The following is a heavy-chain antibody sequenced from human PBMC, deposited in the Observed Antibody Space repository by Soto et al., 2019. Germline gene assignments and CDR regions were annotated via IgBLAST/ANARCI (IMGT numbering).Heavy chain of an antibody. J-gene: IGHJ6*02. CDR2: IVVGSGNT. Sequence: GASVKVSCKASGFTFTSSAVQWVRQARGQRLEWIGWIVVGSGNTNYAQKFQERVTITRDMSTSTAYMELSSLRSEDTAVYYCAADQSYYYDSSGYFYYYGMDVWGQGTTVTVSS. V-gene: IGHV1-58*01. CDR3: AADQSYYYDSSGYFYYYGMDV. CDR1: GFTFTSSA. D-gene: IGHD3-22*01.